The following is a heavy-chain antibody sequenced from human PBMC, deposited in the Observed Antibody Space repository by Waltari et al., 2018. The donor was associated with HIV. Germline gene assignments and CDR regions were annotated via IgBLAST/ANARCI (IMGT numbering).Heavy chain of an antibody. CDR1: GFSGSNHW. CDR3: ARASHYIEFSTFDGDYYFDV. J-gene: IGHJ4*02. Sequence: VQLVESGGGSIKTGGSLRLSCTASGFSGSNHWMAWVRQGPGKGLVWVARLNSDGSSRNYADAVKGRFVISRDNARNTVYLQLKSLRVEDTAMYFCARASHYIEFSTFDGDYYFDVWGRGTRVAVSS. CDR2: LNSDGSSR. D-gene: IGHD2-15*01. V-gene: IGHV3-74*01.